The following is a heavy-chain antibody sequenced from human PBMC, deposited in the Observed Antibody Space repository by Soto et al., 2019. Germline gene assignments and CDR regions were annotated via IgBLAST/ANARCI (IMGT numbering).Heavy chain of an antibody. V-gene: IGHV3-53*01. D-gene: IGHD3-10*01. CDR1: GLTVSSNY. J-gene: IGHJ4*02. CDR2: IYSGGST. Sequence: EVPLVESGGGLIQPGGSLRLSCAASGLTVSSNYMSWVRQAPGKGLEWVSVIYSGGSTDYADSVKGRFTISRDNSKNTLYLQMNSLRAEDTAVYYCARGKDYGSGSYSGYWGQGTLVTVSS. CDR3: ARGKDYGSGSYSGY.